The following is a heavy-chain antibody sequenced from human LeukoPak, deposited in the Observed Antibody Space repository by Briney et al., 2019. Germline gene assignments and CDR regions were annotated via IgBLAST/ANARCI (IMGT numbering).Heavy chain of an antibody. CDR2: IRYDGSDK. D-gene: IGHD3-22*01. J-gene: IGHJ4*02. CDR1: GFNFSSYG. V-gene: IGHV3-30*02. CDR3: AKAANYYDSSGYEY. Sequence: PGGSLRLSCAAAGFNFSSYGMHWVRQAPGKGLEWVAFIRYDGSDKYYADSVKGRFTISRDNSKNTLYLQMNSLRAEDTAVYYCAKAANYYDSSGYEYWGQGTLVTVSS.